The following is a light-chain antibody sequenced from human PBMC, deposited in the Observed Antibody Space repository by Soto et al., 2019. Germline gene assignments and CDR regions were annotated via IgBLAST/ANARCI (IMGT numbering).Light chain of an antibody. CDR2: EVT. CDR1: NSDVGAYNY. CDR3: SSFTRSDTLV. Sequence: QSALTQPASVSGSPGQSITISCTGTNSDVGAYNYVSWYQQHPGKAPKVVIYEVTNRPSGVSNRFSGSKSGNTASLTISGLQAEDEADYYCSSFTRSDTLVFGGGTKVTV. V-gene: IGLV2-14*01. J-gene: IGLJ3*02.